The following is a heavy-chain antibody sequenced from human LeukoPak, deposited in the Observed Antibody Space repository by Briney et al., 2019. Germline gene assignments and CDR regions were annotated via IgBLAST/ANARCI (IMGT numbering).Heavy chain of an antibody. Sequence: SETLSLTRTVSGGSISSYYWSWIRQPPGKGLEGIGYIYNSGSTNYNPSLKSRVTISVDTSKHQFSLKLSSVTAADTAVYYCARGDYDLLTGYYTHFDYWGQGTLVTVSS. J-gene: IGHJ4*02. CDR1: GGSISSYY. D-gene: IGHD3-9*01. CDR3: ARGDYDLLTGYYTHFDY. CDR2: IYNSGST. V-gene: IGHV4-59*01.